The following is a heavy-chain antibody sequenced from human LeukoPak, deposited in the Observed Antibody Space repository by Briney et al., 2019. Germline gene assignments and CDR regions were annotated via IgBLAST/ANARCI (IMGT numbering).Heavy chain of an antibody. J-gene: IGHJ3*02. Sequence: SETLSLTCTVSGGSISSSSYYWGWIRQPPGKGLEWIGSIYYSGSTYYNPSLKSRVTISVDTSKNQFSLKLSSVTAADAAVYYCARDFEIVGATGAFDIWGQGTMVTVSS. CDR1: GGSISSSSYY. CDR2: IYYSGST. V-gene: IGHV4-39*07. CDR3: ARDFEIVGATGAFDI. D-gene: IGHD1-26*01.